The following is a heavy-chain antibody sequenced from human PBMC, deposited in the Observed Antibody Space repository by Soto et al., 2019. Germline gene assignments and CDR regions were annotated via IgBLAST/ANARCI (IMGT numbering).Heavy chain of an antibody. CDR1: GDSISSGGNS. V-gene: IGHV4-30-2*01. Sequence: QVQLQESGSGLVKPSQTLSLTCAVSGDSISSGGNSWSWIRQPPGKGLEWIGYIYNSGNTYYNPSLQSRVTISIDRSKNQFSLNLNSVPAADTAVYYCARGSSGGTFNFWGQGTLVTVSS. CDR2: IYNSGNT. D-gene: IGHD6-6*01. CDR3: ARGSSGGTFNF. J-gene: IGHJ4*02.